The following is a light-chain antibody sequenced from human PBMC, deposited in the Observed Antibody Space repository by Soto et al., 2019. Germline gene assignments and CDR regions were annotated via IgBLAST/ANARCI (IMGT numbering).Light chain of an antibody. CDR1: HSVSTW. CDR2: KAS. V-gene: IGKV1-5*03. J-gene: IGKJ1*01. Sequence: DIQMTQSPSTLSASVGGIVTITCRASHSVSTWLAWYQQKPGKAPRLLIHKASTLESGVPSRFSGSGFGTEFTLTISSLQPDDFATYYCQQYNTYPTWTFGQGTTVEIK. CDR3: QQYNTYPTWT.